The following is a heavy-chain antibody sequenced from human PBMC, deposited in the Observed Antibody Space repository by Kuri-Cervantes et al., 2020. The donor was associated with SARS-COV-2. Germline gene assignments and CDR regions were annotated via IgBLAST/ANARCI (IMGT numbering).Heavy chain of an antibody. CDR3: ARDVLLWFREYKGKFDY. Sequence: GESLKISLSASGFTFSSYGMHWVRQAPGKGLEWVAVIWYDGSNKDYADSVKGRFTISRDNSKNTLYLQMNSLRAEDTAVYYCARDVLLWFREYKGKFDYWGQGTLVTVSS. J-gene: IGHJ4*02. CDR2: IWYDGSNK. D-gene: IGHD3-10*01. CDR1: GFTFSSYG. V-gene: IGHV3-33*08.